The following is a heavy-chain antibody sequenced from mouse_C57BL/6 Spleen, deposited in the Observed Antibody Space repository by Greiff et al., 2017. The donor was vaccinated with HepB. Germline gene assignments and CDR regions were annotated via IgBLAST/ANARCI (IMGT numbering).Heavy chain of an antibody. J-gene: IGHJ3*01. Sequence: VQLQESGAELVKPGASVKLSCKASGYTFTEYTIHWVKQRSGQGLEWIGWFYPGSGSIKYNEKFKDKATLTADKSSSTVYMELSRLTSEDSAVYFCARHEEERGYDRAWFAFWGQGTLVTVSA. CDR1: GYTFTEYT. CDR2: FYPGSGSI. CDR3: ARHEEERGYDRAWFAF. V-gene: IGHV1-62-2*01. D-gene: IGHD2-2*01.